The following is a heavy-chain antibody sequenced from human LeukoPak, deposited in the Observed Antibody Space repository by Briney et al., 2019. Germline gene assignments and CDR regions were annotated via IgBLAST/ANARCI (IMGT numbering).Heavy chain of an antibody. CDR1: GGTFRSCG. Sequence: ASVKVSCKTSGGTFRSCGLNWVRQAPGQGLEWMGGFIPILGIPKYAQNLQGRVTITADESTSTGYMELSSLRYEDTAVYYCARGLYCSSSTSCYDYGMDVWGQGTTVTVSS. D-gene: IGHD2-2*01. V-gene: IGHV1-69*10. J-gene: IGHJ6*02. CDR3: ARGLYCSSSTSCYDYGMDV. CDR2: FIPILGIP.